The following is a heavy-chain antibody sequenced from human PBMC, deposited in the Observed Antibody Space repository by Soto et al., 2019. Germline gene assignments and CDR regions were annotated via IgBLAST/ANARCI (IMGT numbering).Heavy chain of an antibody. CDR2: ISAYNGNT. J-gene: IGHJ3*02. CDR1: GYTFTSYG. CDR3: ARGGYSGYDPRRLDFDI. Sequence: ASVKVSCKASGYTFTSYGISWVRQAPGQGLEWMGWISAYNGNTNYAQKLQGRVTMTTDTSTSTAYMELRSLRSDDTAVYYCARGGYSGYDPRRLDFDIWGQGTMVTVSS. D-gene: IGHD5-12*01. V-gene: IGHV1-18*01.